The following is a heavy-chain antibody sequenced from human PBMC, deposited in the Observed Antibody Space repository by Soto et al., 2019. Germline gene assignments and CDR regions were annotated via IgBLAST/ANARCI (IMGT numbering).Heavy chain of an antibody. V-gene: IGHV3-53*01. J-gene: IGHJ6*02. CDR1: VFTVSSKY. CDR3: AREAPMDV. Sequence: GGSLRLSCAASVFTVSSKYMSLVRQAPGKGLEWISVIWSAGLIYYADSVRGRFTISRYISKNILYLEMTSLRADDTAVYYCAREAPMDVWGQGTKVTVSS. CDR2: IWSAGLI.